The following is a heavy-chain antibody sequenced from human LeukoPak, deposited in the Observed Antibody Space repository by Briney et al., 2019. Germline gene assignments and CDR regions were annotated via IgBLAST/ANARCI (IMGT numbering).Heavy chain of an antibody. D-gene: IGHD2-15*01. CDR2: IIPIFGTA. J-gene: IGHJ4*02. Sequence: GSSVKVSCKASGCTFSSYAISWVRQAPGQGLEWMGRIIPIFGTANYAQKFQGRVTITTDESTSTAYLELTSLRSEDTAVYYCARDPLDCSGGRCSDYWGQGTLVTVSS. CDR1: GCTFSSYA. V-gene: IGHV1-69*05. CDR3: ARDPLDCSGGRCSDY.